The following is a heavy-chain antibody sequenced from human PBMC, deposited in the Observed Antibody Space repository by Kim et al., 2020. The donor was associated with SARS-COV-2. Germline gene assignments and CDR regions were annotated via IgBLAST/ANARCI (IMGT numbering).Heavy chain of an antibody. D-gene: IGHD4-17*01. Sequence: ASVKVSCKVSGYTLTDLSMHWVRQAPGKGLEWMGGFDPEDGETIYAQKFQGRVTMTEDTSTDTAYMELSSLRSEDTAVYYCATDRYGGYRDFDYWGQGTLCTVSS. J-gene: IGHJ4*02. CDR3: ATDRYGGYRDFDY. CDR2: FDPEDGET. V-gene: IGHV1-24*01. CDR1: GYTLTDLS.